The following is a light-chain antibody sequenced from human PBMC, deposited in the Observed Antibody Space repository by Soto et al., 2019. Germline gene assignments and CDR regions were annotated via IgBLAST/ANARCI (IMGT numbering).Light chain of an antibody. CDR1: QSVSSTY. CDR2: GAS. J-gene: IGKJ3*01. CDR3: QQSGSSPLFI. Sequence: EIVLTQSPGTLSLSPGERATLSCRASQSVSSTYVAWYQQKPGQAPRLLIYGASSRATGIPDRFSGSGSGTDFTLTISRQEPEDFAVYYCQQSGSSPLFIFGPGTKVDIK. V-gene: IGKV3-20*01.